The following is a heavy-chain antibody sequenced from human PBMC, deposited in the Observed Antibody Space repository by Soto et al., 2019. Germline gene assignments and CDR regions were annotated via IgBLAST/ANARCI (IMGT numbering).Heavy chain of an antibody. D-gene: IGHD3-3*01. CDR2: ISGSGGTI. CDR3: ARDPPLRFLAWFTSYYFDY. Sequence: SLIISWASSGITFSSYSMSLVLQAPGKGLEWVSAISGSGGTIYYADSVKGRFTISRDNAKNSLYLQMNSLRAEDTAVYYCARDPPLRFLAWFTSYYFDYWGQGTLVTVSS. V-gene: IGHV3-23*01. J-gene: IGHJ4*02. CDR1: GITFSSYS.